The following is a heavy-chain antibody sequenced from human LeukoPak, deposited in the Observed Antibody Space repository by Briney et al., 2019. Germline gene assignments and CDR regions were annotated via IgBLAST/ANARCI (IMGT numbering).Heavy chain of an antibody. Sequence: SETLSLTCAVYGGSFSGYYWSWIRQPPGKGLEWIGEINHSGSTNYNPSLKSRVTISVDTSKNQFPLKLSSVTAADTAVYYCARGAAARPSHFDYWGQGTLVTVSS. CDR3: ARGAAARPSHFDY. V-gene: IGHV4-34*01. CDR1: GGSFSGYY. CDR2: INHSGST. D-gene: IGHD6-6*01. J-gene: IGHJ4*02.